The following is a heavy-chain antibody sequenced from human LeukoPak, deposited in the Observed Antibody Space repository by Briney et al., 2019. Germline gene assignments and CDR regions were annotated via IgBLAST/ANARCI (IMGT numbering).Heavy chain of an antibody. CDR3: ARRKSRALFHPMGMDV. CDR1: GYTFTSYG. Sequence: ASVKVSCKASGYTFTSYGISWVRQAPGQGLEWMGWISAYSGDTNYAQKFQGRATMTTDTSTSTAYMELRSLSSDDTAVYYCARRKSRALFHPMGMDVWGQGTTVTVSS. CDR2: ISAYSGDT. V-gene: IGHV1-18*01. J-gene: IGHJ6*02. D-gene: IGHD2-21*01.